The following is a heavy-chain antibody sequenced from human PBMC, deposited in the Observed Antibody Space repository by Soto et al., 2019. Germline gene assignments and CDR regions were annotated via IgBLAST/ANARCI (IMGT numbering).Heavy chain of an antibody. CDR2: IYYSGST. V-gene: IGHV4-39*01. CDR1: GGSISSRGYY. CDR3: ATGNWFDP. J-gene: IGHJ5*02. Sequence: QLQLQESGPGLVKPSETLSLTCTVSGGSISSRGYYWGWIRQPPGKGLEWIGTIYYSGSTYYNPPLKLRVPISAAPSKTQFSRMLSSVTAADTAVYYCATGNWFDPWGQGTLVTVSS.